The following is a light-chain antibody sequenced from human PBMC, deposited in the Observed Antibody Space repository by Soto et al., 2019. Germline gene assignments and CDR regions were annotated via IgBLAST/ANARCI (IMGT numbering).Light chain of an antibody. J-gene: IGLJ3*02. CDR1: SSDVGDYNY. V-gene: IGLV2-14*01. Sequence: QSVLTQPASVSGSPGQSITISCTGTSSDVGDYNYVSWYQQHPGKAPKLMIYEVSNRPSGVSNRVTGSKSGNTASLTISGLQAEDEADYYCSSYTSSNTWVFGGGTKLTVL. CDR3: SSYTSSNTWV. CDR2: EVS.